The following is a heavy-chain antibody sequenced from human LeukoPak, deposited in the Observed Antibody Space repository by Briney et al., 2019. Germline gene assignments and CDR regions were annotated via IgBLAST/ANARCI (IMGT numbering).Heavy chain of an antibody. J-gene: IGHJ4*02. CDR3: ARRLAATGTGWNDY. V-gene: IGHV5-51*01. CDR2: IYPGNSDT. CDR1: GYNFTSYW. D-gene: IGHD6-13*01. Sequence: GESLKISCKGSGYNFTSYWVAWVRQMPGKGLEWLGIIYPGNSDTRYSPSFQGQVTISADKSITTAYPQWSSLKASDSGMYYCARRLAATGTGWNDYWGQGTLVTVSS.